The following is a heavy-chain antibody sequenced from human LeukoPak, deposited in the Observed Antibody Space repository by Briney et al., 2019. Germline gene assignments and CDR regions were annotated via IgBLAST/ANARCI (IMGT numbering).Heavy chain of an antibody. J-gene: IGHJ4*02. CDR3: ARDQEGFDY. V-gene: IGHV1-46*01. Sequence: ASVKVSCKASGYTFTSYDINWVRQAPGQGLEWMGMIYPKDGSTSYAQKFQGRVTMTRDTSTSTVHMELSGLRSEDMAVYYCARDQEGFDYWGQGTLVTVSS. CDR1: GYTFTSYD. CDR2: IYPKDGST.